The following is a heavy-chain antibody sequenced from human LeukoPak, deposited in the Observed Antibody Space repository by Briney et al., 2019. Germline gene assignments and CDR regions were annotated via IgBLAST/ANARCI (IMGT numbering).Heavy chain of an antibody. CDR2: INHSGST. J-gene: IGHJ4*02. V-gene: IGHV4-34*01. CDR3: AKDLVGIVGASDY. Sequence: SETLSLTCAVYGGSFSGYYWSWIRQPPGKGLEWIGEINHSGSTNYNPSLKSRVTISVDTSKNQFSLKLSSVTAADTAVYYCAKDLVGIVGASDYWGQGTLVTVSS. D-gene: IGHD1-26*01. CDR1: GGSFSGYY.